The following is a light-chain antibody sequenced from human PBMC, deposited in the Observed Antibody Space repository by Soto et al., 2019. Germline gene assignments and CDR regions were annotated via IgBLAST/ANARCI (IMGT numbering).Light chain of an antibody. CDR2: AAS. Sequence: DIQMTQSPSSLSASVGERLTMTCRASQTISSCLNWYQQKPGKAPKLLINAASTLQSGVPSRFSGSGSGTHFPLTISSLLPEDLATYYCQQSCSFPYTFGQGTKLEI. CDR1: QTISSC. V-gene: IGKV1-39*01. CDR3: QQSCSFPYT. J-gene: IGKJ2*01.